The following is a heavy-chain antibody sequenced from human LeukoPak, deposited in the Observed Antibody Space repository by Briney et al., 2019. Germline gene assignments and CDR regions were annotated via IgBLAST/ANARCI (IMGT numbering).Heavy chain of an antibody. CDR2: VYSGGRA. D-gene: IGHD6-13*01. Sequence: GSLRLSCAASGITVSGNYMSWVRQAPGKGLEWVSVVYSGGRAYYADSVKGRFTISRDNSKNTLYLQMNSLRAEDTAVYYCARILAAAGHFDYWGQGTLVTVSS. J-gene: IGHJ4*02. CDR1: GITVSGNY. V-gene: IGHV3-53*01. CDR3: ARILAAAGHFDY.